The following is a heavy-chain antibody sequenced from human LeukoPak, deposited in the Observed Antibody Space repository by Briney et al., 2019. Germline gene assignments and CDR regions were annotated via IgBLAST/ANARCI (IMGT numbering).Heavy chain of an antibody. CDR2: INHSGST. CDR3: ASLVAGWLQLMVGDQTALLDY. Sequence: SETLSLTCAVYGGSFSGYYWSWIRQPPGKGLEWIGEINHSGSTNYNPSLKSRVTISVDTSKNQFSLKLSSVTAADTAVYYCASLVAGWLQLMVGDQTALLDYWGQGTLVTVSS. J-gene: IGHJ4*02. CDR1: GGSFSGYY. V-gene: IGHV4-34*01. D-gene: IGHD5-24*01.